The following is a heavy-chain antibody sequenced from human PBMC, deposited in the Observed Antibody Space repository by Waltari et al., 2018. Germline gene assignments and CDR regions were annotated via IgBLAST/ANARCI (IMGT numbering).Heavy chain of an antibody. CDR1: CSRYW. CDR2: INYDGSQK. D-gene: IGHD2-2*01. V-gene: IGHV3-7*01. J-gene: IGHJ4*02. Sequence: CSRYWMCGVRQTRGKGLEWVANINYDGSQKYYVDSVKGRFTISRDNAKNSVYLQMNSLRVEDTAVYYCAKSRGFEYWGQGTLITVSS. CDR3: AKSRGFEY.